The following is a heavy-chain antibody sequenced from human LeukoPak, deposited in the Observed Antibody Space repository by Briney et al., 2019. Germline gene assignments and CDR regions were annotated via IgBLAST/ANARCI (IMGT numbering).Heavy chain of an antibody. CDR1: GFTFSSYA. CDR3: VKGATVTTGY. J-gene: IGHJ4*02. D-gene: IGHD4-17*01. V-gene: IGHV3-23*01. CDR2: ISGSGGST. Sequence: GGSLRLSCAASGFTFSSYAMSWVRQAPGKGLEWVSAISGSGGSTYYADSVKGRFTISRDNSKNSLYLQMSSLRAEDTAVYYCVKGATVTTGYWGQGTLVTVSS.